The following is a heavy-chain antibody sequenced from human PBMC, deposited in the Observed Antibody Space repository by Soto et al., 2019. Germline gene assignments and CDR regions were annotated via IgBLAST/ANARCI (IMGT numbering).Heavy chain of an antibody. V-gene: IGHV4-31*03. CDR2: IYYSGTT. Sequence: SLSLTFTVSGGSISSGGYYWSWIRQHPVKCLEWIVYIYYSGTTYYNPSLKSRVTISVDTSKNQFSLKLSSVSAADTALYYCARCSLVVVPAPGFDPWGRGTLVTVS. CDR3: ARCSLVVVPAPGFDP. CDR1: GGSISSGGYY. D-gene: IGHD2-2*01. J-gene: IGHJ5*02.